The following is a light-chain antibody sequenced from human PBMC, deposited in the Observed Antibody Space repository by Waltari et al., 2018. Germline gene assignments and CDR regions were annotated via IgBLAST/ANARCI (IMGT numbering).Light chain of an antibody. CDR3: VQAIAFPLT. J-gene: IGKJ4*01. CDR2: GGS. CDR1: QSLLHSNGNTY. Sequence: EIVMTQTPLSLPITPGEPASISCRSSQSLLHSNGNTYLHWYLQKPGQSPQLLIYGGSNRASGVPDRFSGSGSGTDFTLKISKVEAEDVGVYYCVQAIAFPLTFGGGTKVEIK. V-gene: IGKV2-40*01.